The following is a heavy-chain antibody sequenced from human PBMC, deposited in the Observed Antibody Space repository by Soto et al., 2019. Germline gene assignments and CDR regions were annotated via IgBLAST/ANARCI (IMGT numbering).Heavy chain of an antibody. Sequence: ASVKVSCKASGGTFSSYAISWVRQAPGQGLEWMGGIIPIFGTANYAQKFQGRVTITADESTSTAYMELSSLRSEDTAVYYCARTSYSSSRQNYYYYGMDVWGQGTTVTVSS. D-gene: IGHD6-13*01. CDR1: GGTFSSYA. J-gene: IGHJ6*02. CDR3: ARTSYSSSRQNYYYYGMDV. V-gene: IGHV1-69*13. CDR2: IIPIFGTA.